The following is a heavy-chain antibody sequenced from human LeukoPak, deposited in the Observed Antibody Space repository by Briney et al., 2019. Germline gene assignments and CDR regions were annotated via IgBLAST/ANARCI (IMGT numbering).Heavy chain of an antibody. CDR1: GYTFTSYG. J-gene: IGHJ6*02. CDR3: ARPNDYSHYHYGMDV. CDR2: INASGGST. Sequence: ASVKVSCKASGYTFTSYGISWVRQAPGQGLEWMGWINASGGSTSYARKFQGRVTMTRDTSTSIVYLELSSLRSEDTAVYYCARPNDYSHYHYGMDVWGQGTTVTVSS. D-gene: IGHD4-11*01. V-gene: IGHV1-46*01.